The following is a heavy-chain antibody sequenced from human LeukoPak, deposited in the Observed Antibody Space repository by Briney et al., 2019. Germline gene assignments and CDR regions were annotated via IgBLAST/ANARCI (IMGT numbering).Heavy chain of an antibody. CDR2: ISSSSTI. V-gene: IGHV3-48*01. J-gene: IGHJ4*02. CDR3: ASWGEGALDN. CDR1: GFTFSSYS. D-gene: IGHD1-26*01. Sequence: PGGSLRLSCAASGFTFSSYSMNWVRQAPGKGLEWVSYISSSSTIYYANSVKGRFTISRDNAKKSLYLQMNSLRVEDTGVYYCASWGEGALDNWGQGTLVTVSS.